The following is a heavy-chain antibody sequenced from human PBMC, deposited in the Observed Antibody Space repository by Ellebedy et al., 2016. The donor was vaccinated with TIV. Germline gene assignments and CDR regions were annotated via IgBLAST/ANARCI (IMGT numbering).Heavy chain of an antibody. CDR1: GYTFISYA. J-gene: IGHJ5*02. CDR2: INAGNGNT. D-gene: IGHD2-21*02. Sequence: AASVKVSCKASGYTFISYAMHWVRQAPGHRLEWMGWINAGNGNTKYSQKFQGRVTITRDTSASTAYMELSSLRSEDTAVYYCARDRRAYCGGDCPSWFDPWGQGTLVTVSP. CDR3: ARDRRAYCGGDCPSWFDP. V-gene: IGHV1-3*01.